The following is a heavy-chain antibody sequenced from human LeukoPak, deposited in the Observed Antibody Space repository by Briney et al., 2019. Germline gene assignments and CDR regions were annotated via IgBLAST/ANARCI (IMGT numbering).Heavy chain of an antibody. V-gene: IGHV5-51*01. Sequence: GESLKISCKVSGYSFTSYWIGWVRQMPGKGLEWMGIIYPGDSDTRYSPSFQGQVTISADKSISTAYLQWSSLKASDTAMYYCARTRVVTDPPDNWFDPWGQGTLVTVSS. D-gene: IGHD2-21*02. CDR1: GYSFTSYW. CDR2: IYPGDSDT. J-gene: IGHJ5*02. CDR3: ARTRVVTDPPDNWFDP.